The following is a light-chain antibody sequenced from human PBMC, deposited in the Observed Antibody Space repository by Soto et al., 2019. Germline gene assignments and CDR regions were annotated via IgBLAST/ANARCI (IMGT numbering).Light chain of an antibody. CDR3: CADAGSYTVV. Sequence: QSALTQPRSVSGSPGQSVTISCTGTSSDVGGYNYVSWYQQHPGKAPKLMIFDVSKRPSGVPDRFSGSKSGNTASLTISGIQAEDEDDYCSCADAGSYTVVFGGGTKLTVL. CDR1: SSDVGGYNY. V-gene: IGLV2-11*01. J-gene: IGLJ2*01. CDR2: DVS.